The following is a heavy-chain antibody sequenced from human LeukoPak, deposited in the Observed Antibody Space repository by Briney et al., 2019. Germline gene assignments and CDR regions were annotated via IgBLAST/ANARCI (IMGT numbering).Heavy chain of an antibody. V-gene: IGHV4-31*03. D-gene: IGHD3-16*01. J-gene: IGHJ2*01. CDR2: IYYSGST. CDR3: ARDPPQYGGFDL. CDR1: GGSISSGGYY. Sequence: SETLSLTCTVSGGSISSGGYYWGWIRQHPGKGLEWIGYIYYSGSTYYNPSLKSRVTISVDTSKNQFSLKLSSVTAADTAVYYCARDPPQYGGFDLWGRGTLVTVSS.